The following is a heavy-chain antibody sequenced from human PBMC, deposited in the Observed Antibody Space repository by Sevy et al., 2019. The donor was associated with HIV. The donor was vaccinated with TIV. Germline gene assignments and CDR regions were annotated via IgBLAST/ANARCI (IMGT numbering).Heavy chain of an antibody. D-gene: IGHD2-8*01. V-gene: IGHV3-23*01. Sequence: GGSLRLSCAASGFDFSIYSMSWVRQAPGKGLEWVSTLSFGCGKINYADSVKGRFTISRDNSKSSVYLQMNNMRVEDRAVYYCAREGCTKPHDYWGQGTLVTVSS. CDR3: AREGCTKPHDY. CDR2: LSFGCGKI. CDR1: GFDFSIYS. J-gene: IGHJ4*02.